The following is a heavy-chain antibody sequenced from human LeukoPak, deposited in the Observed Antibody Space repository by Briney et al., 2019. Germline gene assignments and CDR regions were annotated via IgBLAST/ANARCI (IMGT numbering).Heavy chain of an antibody. V-gene: IGHV4-31*03. CDR1: GGSISSGGYY. J-gene: IGHJ6*02. CDR2: IYYSGST. CDR3: ARDAIVVVAASVYYYYGMDV. Sequence: SQTLSLTCTVSGGSISSGGYYWSWIRQHPGKGLEWIGYIYYSGSTNYNPSLKSRVTISVDTSKNQFSLKLSSVTAADTAVYYCARDAIVVVAASVYYYYGMDVWGQGTTVTVSS. D-gene: IGHD2-15*01.